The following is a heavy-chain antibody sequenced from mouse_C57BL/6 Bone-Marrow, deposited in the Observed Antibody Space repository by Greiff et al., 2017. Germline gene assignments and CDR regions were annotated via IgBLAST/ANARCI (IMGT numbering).Heavy chain of an antibody. CDR1: GFTFSSYT. CDR3: ARHPVVVGGY. D-gene: IGHD1-1*01. J-gene: IGHJ2*01. CDR2: ISGVGGNT. Sequence: EVMLVESGGGLVQPGGSLKLSCAASGFTFSSYTMSWVRQTPEKRLEWVATISGVGGNTYYPDSVTGRFTISRDNAKNTLYLKMSSLRSEDTAMYYCARHPVVVGGYWGQGTTLTVSS. V-gene: IGHV5-9*01.